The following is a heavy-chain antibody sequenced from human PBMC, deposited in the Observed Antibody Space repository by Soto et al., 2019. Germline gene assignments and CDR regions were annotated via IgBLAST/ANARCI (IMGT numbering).Heavy chain of an antibody. Sequence: ASVKVSCKTSGYTFTNFGLSWVRQAPGQGIEWMGWISAYNGNTNYAQNFQGRVTMTTDTSTSTAYMELRSLRSDDTAVYYCARGGTPNDYWGQGTLVTVSS. D-gene: IGHD2-15*01. V-gene: IGHV1-18*01. CDR3: ARGGTPNDY. CDR1: GYTFTNFG. J-gene: IGHJ4*02. CDR2: ISAYNGNT.